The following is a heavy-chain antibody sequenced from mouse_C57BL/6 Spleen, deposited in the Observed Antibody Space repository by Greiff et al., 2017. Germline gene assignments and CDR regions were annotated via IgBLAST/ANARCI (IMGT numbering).Heavy chain of an antibody. Sequence: EVKLQQSGPELVKPGASVKISCKASGYTFTDYYMNWVKQSHGKSLEWIGDINPNNGGTSYNQKFKGKATLTVDKSSSTAYMELRSLTSEDSAVYYCASLYSFYAMDYWGQGTSVTVSS. CDR1: GYTFTDYY. D-gene: IGHD2-12*01. CDR3: ASLYSFYAMDY. J-gene: IGHJ4*01. V-gene: IGHV1-26*01. CDR2: INPNNGGT.